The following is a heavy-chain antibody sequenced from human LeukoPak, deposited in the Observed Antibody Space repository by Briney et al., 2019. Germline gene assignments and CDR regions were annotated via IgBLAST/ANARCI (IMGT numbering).Heavy chain of an antibody. Sequence: GGSLRLSCAASGLTFSSYEMNWVRQAPGKGLEWVAVISYDGSNKYYADSVKGRFTISRDNSKNTLYLQMNSLRAEDTAVYYCASTGSDYWGQGTLVTVSS. J-gene: IGHJ4*02. CDR3: ASTGSDY. D-gene: IGHD3-10*01. CDR1: GLTFSSYE. V-gene: IGHV3-30*04. CDR2: ISYDGSNK.